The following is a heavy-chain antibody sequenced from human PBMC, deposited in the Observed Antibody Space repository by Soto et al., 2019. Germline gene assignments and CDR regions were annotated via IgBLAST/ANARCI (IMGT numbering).Heavy chain of an antibody. CDR3: TTDAEWGI. CDR1: GLTFINAW. J-gene: IGHJ3*02. V-gene: IGHV3-15*07. Sequence: GGSLRLSCAASGLTFINAWMNWVRQAPGKGLEWVGRIKSKKDGGATEYSATVKDRFTITRDDSKDTLYLQMNSLKVEDTAVYYCTTDAEWGIWGQGTMVTVSS. D-gene: IGHD2-8*01. CDR2: IKSKKDGGAT.